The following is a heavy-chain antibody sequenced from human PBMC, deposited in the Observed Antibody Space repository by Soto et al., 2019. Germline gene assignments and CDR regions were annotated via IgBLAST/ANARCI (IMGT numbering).Heavy chain of an antibody. J-gene: IGHJ4*02. V-gene: IGHV3-15*01. CDR2: IKRETDGGTI. Sequence: GGSLRLSCAASGFSFSNAWMSWVRQAPGKGLEWVGRIKRETDGGTIDYAAPVKGRFTILRDDSKNTLYLQMNSLKTEDTAVYYCTSGYSCYGNDYWGQGTLVTVSS. CDR3: TSGYSCYGNDY. CDR1: GFSFSNAW. D-gene: IGHD5-18*01.